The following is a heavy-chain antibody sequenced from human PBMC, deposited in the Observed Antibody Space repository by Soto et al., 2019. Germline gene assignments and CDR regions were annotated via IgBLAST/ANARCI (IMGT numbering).Heavy chain of an antibody. Sequence: QVQLVQSGPEVKKPGASVKVSCKGSGYTFSNYGVTWVRQAPGQGLERLGWVSAYNRNTDYAQKFEDRATMTIDTSTNTAYLELRGLTPVDTAVYYCARERRWEPLLYWGQGTL. V-gene: IGHV1-18*01. CDR1: GYTFSNYG. J-gene: IGHJ4*02. D-gene: IGHD1-26*01. CDR2: VSAYNRNT. CDR3: ARERRWEPLLY.